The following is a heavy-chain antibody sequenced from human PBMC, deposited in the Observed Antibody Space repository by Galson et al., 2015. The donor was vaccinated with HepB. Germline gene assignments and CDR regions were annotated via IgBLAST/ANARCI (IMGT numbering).Heavy chain of an antibody. CDR2: ISYDGSNK. V-gene: IGHV3-30*03. CDR1: GFTFSSYG. Sequence: SLRLSCAASGFTFSSYGMHWVRQAPGKGLEWVAFISYDGSNKYYADSLKGRFTISRDNSKNTLYLQMNSLRGEDTAVYYCARGMNYYGSGSYRPDFWGQGTPVTVSS. J-gene: IGHJ4*02. D-gene: IGHD3-10*01. CDR3: ARGMNYYGSGSYRPDF.